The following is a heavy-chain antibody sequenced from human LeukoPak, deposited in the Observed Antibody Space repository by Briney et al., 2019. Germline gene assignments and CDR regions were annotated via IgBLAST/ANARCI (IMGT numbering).Heavy chain of an antibody. Sequence: SETLSLTCTVSGGSISSYYWSWIRQPPGKGLEWIGYIYYSGSTNYNPSLKSRVTISVDTSKNQFSLKLSSVTAADTAVYYCARVNYYGSGSDYWGQGTLVTVSS. J-gene: IGHJ4*02. CDR1: GGSISSYY. CDR2: IYYSGST. V-gene: IGHV4-59*01. CDR3: ARVNYYGSGSDY. D-gene: IGHD3-10*01.